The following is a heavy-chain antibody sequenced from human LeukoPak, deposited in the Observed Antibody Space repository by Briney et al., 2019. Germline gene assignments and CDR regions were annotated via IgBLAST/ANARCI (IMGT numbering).Heavy chain of an antibody. Sequence: GGSLRLSCAASGFTFSSYAMHWARQAPGKGLEWVAVISYDGSNKYYADSVKGRFTISRDNSKNTLYLQMNSLRAEDTAVYYCARDWRLGACDYWGQGTLVTVSS. D-gene: IGHD1-26*01. J-gene: IGHJ4*02. CDR2: ISYDGSNK. V-gene: IGHV3-30-3*01. CDR3: ARDWRLGACDY. CDR1: GFTFSSYA.